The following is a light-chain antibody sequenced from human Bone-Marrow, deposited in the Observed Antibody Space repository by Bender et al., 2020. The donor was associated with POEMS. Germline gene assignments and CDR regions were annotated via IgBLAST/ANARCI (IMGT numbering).Light chain of an antibody. CDR1: SSDFGSYNV. J-gene: IGLJ2*01. Sequence: QSALTQPASVSGSPGQSITISCTGTSSDFGSYNVVSWYRHHPGKAPKVMIYDVNKRPSGVSNRFSGSKSGNTASLTISGLLVEDEADYYCCSFAGSSIYVLFGGGTKLTVL. V-gene: IGLV2-23*02. CDR3: CSFAGSSIYVL. CDR2: DVN.